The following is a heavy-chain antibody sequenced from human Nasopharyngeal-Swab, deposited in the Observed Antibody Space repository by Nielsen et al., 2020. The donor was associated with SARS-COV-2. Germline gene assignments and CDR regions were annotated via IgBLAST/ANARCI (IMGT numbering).Heavy chain of an antibody. CDR1: GDSIAYSTFY. J-gene: IGHJ4*02. D-gene: IGHD6-13*01. V-gene: IGHV4-39*01. CDR3: VRSSSWYYFAY. CDR2: IYYNGNT. Sequence: SETLSLTCTVSGDSIAYSTFYWGWIRQPPGKGLAGIGNIYYNGNTYQNPSLKSRLTISVDKSQNQFSLQLSSVTAADTAVYYCVRSSSWYYFAYWAQGTQVTVSS.